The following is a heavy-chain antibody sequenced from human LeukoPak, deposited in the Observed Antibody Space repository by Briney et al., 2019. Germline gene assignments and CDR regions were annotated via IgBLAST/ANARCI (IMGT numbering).Heavy chain of an antibody. V-gene: IGHV4-59*01. D-gene: IGHD3-10*01. CDR1: GGSLNNYY. CDR2: IFFSGGI. CDR3: ARLRGNYFPDF. J-gene: IGHJ4*02. Sequence: SETLSLTCIVSGGSLNNYYWTRIRQPPGKGLEWIAYIFFSGGIIYNPSLKSRVTISVDTSKNQFSLKLNSVTAADTAVYYCARLRGNYFPDFWGQGTLVTVSS.